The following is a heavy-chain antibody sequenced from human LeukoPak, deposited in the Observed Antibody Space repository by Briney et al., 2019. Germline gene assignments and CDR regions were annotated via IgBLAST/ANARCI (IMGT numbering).Heavy chain of an antibody. D-gene: IGHD4-17*01. Sequence: ASVKVSCKASGYTFTGYYMHWVRQAPGQGLEWMGWISAYNGNTNYAQKLQGRVTMTTDTSTSTAYMELRSLRSDDTAVYYCARITVPTPFDYWGRGTLVTVSS. J-gene: IGHJ4*02. CDR3: ARITVPTPFDY. CDR1: GYTFTGYY. CDR2: ISAYNGNT. V-gene: IGHV1-18*04.